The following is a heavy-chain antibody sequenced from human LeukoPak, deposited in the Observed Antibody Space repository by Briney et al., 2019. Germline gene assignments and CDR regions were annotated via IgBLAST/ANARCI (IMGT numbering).Heavy chain of an antibody. CDR1: GFTFSSYA. D-gene: IGHD5-24*01. CDR2: ISSNGGST. CDR3: ARDQEMATDEHYFDY. Sequence: GGSLRLSCAASGFTFSSYAMHWVRQAPGKGLEYVSAISSNGGSTYYANSVKGRFTISRDNSKNTLYLQMGSLRAEDMAVYYCARDQEMATDEHYFDYWGQGTLVTVSS. J-gene: IGHJ4*02. V-gene: IGHV3-64*01.